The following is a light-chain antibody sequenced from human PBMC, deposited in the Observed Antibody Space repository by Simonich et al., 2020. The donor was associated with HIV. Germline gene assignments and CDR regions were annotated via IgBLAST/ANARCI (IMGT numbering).Light chain of an antibody. V-gene: IGKV3-11*01. J-gene: IGKJ4*01. Sequence: EIVLIQSPANLSLSQGERATLSRRASQRFSRYIDWYQQKPGQAPRLLIYDASNRATGIPARFRCGGSGTDFTLTISSLEPEDFAVYYCQQRSNWPLTFGGGTKVEIK. CDR2: DAS. CDR3: QQRSNWPLT. CDR1: QRFSRY.